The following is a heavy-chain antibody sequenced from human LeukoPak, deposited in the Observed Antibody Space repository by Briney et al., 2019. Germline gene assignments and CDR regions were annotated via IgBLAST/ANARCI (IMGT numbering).Heavy chain of an antibody. CDR1: GFTFDDYG. D-gene: IGHD3-10*01. V-gene: IGHV3-49*04. J-gene: IGHJ4*02. Sequence: GGSLRLSCAASGFTFDDYGMSWVRQAPGKGLEWVGFIRSKAYGGTTEYAASVKGRFTISRDDSKSIAYLQMNSLKTEDTAVYYCTRAYGSGSYYYYWGQGTLVTVSS. CDR3: TRAYGSGSYYYY. CDR2: IRSKAYGGTT.